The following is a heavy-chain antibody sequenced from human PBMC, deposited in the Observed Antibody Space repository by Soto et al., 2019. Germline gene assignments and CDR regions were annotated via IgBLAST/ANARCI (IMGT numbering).Heavy chain of an antibody. CDR1: GGSFSGYY. J-gene: IGHJ5*02. CDR2: INHSGST. V-gene: IGHV4-34*01. Sequence: SETLSLTCAVYGGSFSGYYWSWIRQPPGKGLEWIGEINHSGSTNYNPSLKSRVTISVDTSKNQFSLKLSSVTAADTAVDYCARGFRVPPEALFGVVNNGFDPWGQGTLVTVSS. CDR3: ARGFRVPPEALFGVVNNGFDP. D-gene: IGHD3-3*01.